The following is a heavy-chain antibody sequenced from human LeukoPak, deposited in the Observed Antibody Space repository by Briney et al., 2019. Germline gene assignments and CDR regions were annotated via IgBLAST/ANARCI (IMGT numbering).Heavy chain of an antibody. V-gene: IGHV3-53*01. CDR3: AREAPGAHNHFDY. CDR1: GFTVSSNY. Sequence: GGSLRLSCAASGFTVSSNYMAWVRQAPGKGLEWVSFIYSGGSTFYADSVKGRFSISRDNSKNTLYLQMNSLRAEDTAVYYCAREAPGAHNHFDYWGQGTLVTVSS. J-gene: IGHJ4*02. D-gene: IGHD1-26*01. CDR2: IYSGGST.